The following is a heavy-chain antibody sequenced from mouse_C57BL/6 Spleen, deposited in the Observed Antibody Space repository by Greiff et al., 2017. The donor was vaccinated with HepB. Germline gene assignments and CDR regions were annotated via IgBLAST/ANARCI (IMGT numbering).Heavy chain of an antibody. CDR2: ISDGGSYT. D-gene: IGHD1-1*01. CDR3: ARDSYYGSSSWFAY. V-gene: IGHV5-4*01. J-gene: IGHJ3*01. Sequence: DVKLVESGGGLVKPGGSLKLSCAASGFTFSSYAMSWVRQTPEKRLEWVATISDGGSYTYYPDNVKGRFTISRDNAKNNLYLQMSHLKSEDTAMYYCARDSYYGSSSWFAYWGQGTLVTVSA. CDR1: GFTFSSYA.